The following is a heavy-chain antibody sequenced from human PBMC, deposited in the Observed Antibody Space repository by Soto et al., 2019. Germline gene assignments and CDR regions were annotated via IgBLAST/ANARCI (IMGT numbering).Heavy chain of an antibody. J-gene: IGHJ4*02. CDR3: ARDKGYCSGASCPDFDY. CDR2: IIPNLGIT. Sequence: QVQLVQSGAEVKKPGSSVKVSCKASGGTLSSYTFSWVRQAPGQGLEWMGRIIPNLGITNYAQKFQGRITIIVDKSTSTAYMELSSLRSEDTAVCYCARDKGYCSGASCPDFDYWGQGTLVTVSS. V-gene: IGHV1-69*08. D-gene: IGHD2-15*01. CDR1: GGTLSSYT.